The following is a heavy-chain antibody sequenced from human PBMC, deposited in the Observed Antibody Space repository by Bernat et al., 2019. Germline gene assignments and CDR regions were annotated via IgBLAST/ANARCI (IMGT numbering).Heavy chain of an antibody. V-gene: IGHV4-39*01. CDR3: ATWGRGGYYLNSFTT. J-gene: IGHJ4*02. Sequence: QLQLQESGPGLVKPSETLSLTCTVSGGSISSSSYYWGWIRQPPGKGLEWIGSFYYSGSTHYNPSLKSRVTISLDTSETRFSLKRGSGTAEDPAVYYCATWGRGGYYLNSFTTGAQGT. CDR1: GGSISSSSYY. CDR2: FYYSGST. D-gene: IGHD1-26*01.